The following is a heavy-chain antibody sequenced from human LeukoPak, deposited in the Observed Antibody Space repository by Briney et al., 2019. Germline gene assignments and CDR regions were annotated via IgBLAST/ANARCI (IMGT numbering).Heavy chain of an antibody. V-gene: IGHV4-59*01. D-gene: IGHD6-13*01. J-gene: IGHJ4*02. CDR1: GGSISSYY. CDR2: IYYSGST. Sequence: KASETLSLTCTVSGGSISSYYWSWIRQPPGKGLEWIGYIYYSGSTNYDPSLKSRVTISVDTSKNQFSLKLNSVTAADTALYYCAKGSSWYSPFDHWGQGTLVTVSS. CDR3: AKGSSWYSPFDH.